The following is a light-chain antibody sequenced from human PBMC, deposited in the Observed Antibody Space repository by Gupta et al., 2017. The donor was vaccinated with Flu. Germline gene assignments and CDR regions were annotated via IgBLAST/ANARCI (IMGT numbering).Light chain of an antibody. CDR3: SSYTSGSAIIVV. CDR1: SSDVGSYSY. CDR2: AVS. V-gene: IGLV2-14*01. J-gene: IGLJ2*01. Sequence: QSALTPSASVSGSRGQTITISCTEPSSDVGSYSYVSWYQQRPGKAPKLMIYAVSNRPSGVSNRFSGSKSGNTASLTISGLQAEDEADYYCSSYTSGSAIIVVFGGGTKLTVL.